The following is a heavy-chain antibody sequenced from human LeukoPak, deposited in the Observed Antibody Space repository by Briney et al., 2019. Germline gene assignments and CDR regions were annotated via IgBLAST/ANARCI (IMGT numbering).Heavy chain of an antibody. CDR3: ARGLGYTAPFFDY. J-gene: IGHJ4*02. Sequence: SETLSLTCTVSGGSISHYYWSWIRQPAGKGLEWIGRIYSSGNTDYNPSLKSRVTLSLDRSMSQFSLRLSSLTAADTAIYYCARGLGYTAPFFDYWGQGTLVTVSS. CDR2: IYSSGNT. V-gene: IGHV4-4*07. D-gene: IGHD3-16*02. CDR1: GGSISHYY.